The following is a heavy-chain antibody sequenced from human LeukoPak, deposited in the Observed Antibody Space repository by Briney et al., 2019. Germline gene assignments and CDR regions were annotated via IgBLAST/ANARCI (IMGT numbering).Heavy chain of an antibody. CDR2: IKSKTDGGTA. Sequence: ETLSLTCAVYGGSFSGYYWSWVRQAPGKGLEWVGRIKSKTDGGTADYAAPVKDRFTISRDDSKNTLYLQMNSLKTEDTAVYYCTTVWGSGTYYFGGQGTLVTVSS. CDR1: GGSFSGYY. J-gene: IGHJ4*02. V-gene: IGHV3-15*01. D-gene: IGHD1-26*01. CDR3: TTVWGSGTYYF.